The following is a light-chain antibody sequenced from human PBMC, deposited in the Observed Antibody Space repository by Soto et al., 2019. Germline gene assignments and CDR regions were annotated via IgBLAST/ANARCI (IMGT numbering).Light chain of an antibody. V-gene: IGKV1-5*03. Sequence: DNKMTQSPSTLSASVGDRVTITCRASQGIDDWLAWYQQKPGKAPKLLIYRASNLETGVPSRISGSGFGTEFTLTISSLQPDDFATYYCQEYNSYFGGGTKVEIK. J-gene: IGKJ4*01. CDR1: QGIDDW. CDR3: QEYNSY. CDR2: RAS.